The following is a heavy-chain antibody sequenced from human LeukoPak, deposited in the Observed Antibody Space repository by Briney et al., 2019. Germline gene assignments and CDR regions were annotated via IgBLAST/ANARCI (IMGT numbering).Heavy chain of an antibody. CDR2: ISGSGATT. CDR1: GFTFAYSA. CDR3: ARDSATMIVVIWEY. V-gene: IGHV3-23*01. Sequence: GGSLRLSCAASGFTFAYSAMSWVRQAPGKGLEWVSAISGSGATTSYADSVQGRFTVSRDNSKNTLYLQMNNLGPEDTARYYCARDSATMIVVIWEYWGQGTLVAVSS. J-gene: IGHJ4*02. D-gene: IGHD3-22*01.